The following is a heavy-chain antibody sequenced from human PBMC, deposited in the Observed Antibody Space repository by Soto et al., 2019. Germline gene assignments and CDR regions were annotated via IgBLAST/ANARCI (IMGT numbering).Heavy chain of an antibody. Sequence: PSETLSLTCSVSGGSISSSSYYWGWIRQPPGKGLEWIGNIYYSGSTYYNPSLKSRVTISIDRSKNQFSLKLSSVTAADTAVYYWARVQDYWGQGILVTVSS. CDR2: IYYSGST. CDR3: ARVQDY. J-gene: IGHJ4*02. CDR1: GGSISSSSYY. D-gene: IGHD1-1*01. V-gene: IGHV4-39*07.